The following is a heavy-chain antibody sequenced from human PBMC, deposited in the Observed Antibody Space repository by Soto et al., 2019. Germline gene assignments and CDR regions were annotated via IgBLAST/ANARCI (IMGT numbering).Heavy chain of an antibody. CDR2: INPNSGGT. Sequence: ASVKVSCKASGYTFTGYYMHWVRQAPGQGLEWMGWINPNSGGTNYAQKFQGWVTMTRDTSISTAYMELSRLRSDDTAVYYCARGNPALYDFWCGPGGYYYGMDVWGQGTTVTVSS. D-gene: IGHD3-3*01. V-gene: IGHV1-2*04. J-gene: IGHJ6*02. CDR3: ARGNPALYDFWCGPGGYYYGMDV. CDR1: GYTFTGYY.